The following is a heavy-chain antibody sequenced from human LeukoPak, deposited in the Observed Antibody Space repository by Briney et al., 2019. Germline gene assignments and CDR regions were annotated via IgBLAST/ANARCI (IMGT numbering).Heavy chain of an antibody. J-gene: IGHJ4*02. CDR1: GYTFTSYD. CDR3: ARAGSTVVTLKWVDFDY. CDR2: MNPNSGNT. Sequence: ASVKVSCKASGYTFTSYDINWVRQATGQGLEWMGWMNPNSGNTGYAQKFQGRVTITADESTSTAYMELSSLRSEDTAVYYCARAGSTVVTLKWVDFDYWGQGTLVTVSS. V-gene: IGHV1-8*01. D-gene: IGHD4-23*01.